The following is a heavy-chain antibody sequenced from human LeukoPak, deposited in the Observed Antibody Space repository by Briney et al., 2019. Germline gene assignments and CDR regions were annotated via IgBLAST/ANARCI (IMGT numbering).Heavy chain of an antibody. V-gene: IGHV3-23*01. D-gene: IGHD2-15*01. J-gene: IGHJ4*02. CDR1: GFTFSSSA. Sequence: GGSLRLSCAASGFTFSSSAMSWVRQAPGKGLEWVSAISNNGGYTYYADSVQGRFTISRDNSKSTLCLQINSLRAEDTAVYYCAKQLGYCSDGSCYFPYWGQGTLVTVSS. CDR3: AKQLGYCSDGSCYFPY. CDR2: ISNNGGYT.